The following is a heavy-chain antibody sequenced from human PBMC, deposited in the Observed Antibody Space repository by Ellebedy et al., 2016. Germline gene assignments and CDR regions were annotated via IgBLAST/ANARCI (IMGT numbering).Heavy chain of an antibody. V-gene: IGHV4-39*07. CDR2: IYYSGST. J-gene: IGHJ4*02. CDR3: AREESWFGELKFDY. Sequence: SETLSLXXTVSGGSISSSSYYWGWIRQPPGKGLEWIGSIYYSGSTYYNSSLKSRVTMSVDTSKNQFSLKLSSVTAADTAVYYCAREESWFGELKFDYWGQGTLVTVSS. D-gene: IGHD3-10*01. CDR1: GGSISSSSYY.